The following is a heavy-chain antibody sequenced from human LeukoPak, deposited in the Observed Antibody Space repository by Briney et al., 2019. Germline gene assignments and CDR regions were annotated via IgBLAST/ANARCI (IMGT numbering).Heavy chain of an antibody. D-gene: IGHD2/OR15-2a*01. J-gene: IGHJ4*02. Sequence: PSETLSLTCTVSGASVSSYYWSWIRQPPGKGLEWIGYIYYSGNTNYNPSLDSRATLSVDTSKNQLSLRLTSVTAADTAVYYCARVRVGGTFYYFDYWGQGTLVTVSS. CDR1: GASVSSYY. CDR2: IYYSGNT. V-gene: IGHV4-59*02. CDR3: ARVRVGGTFYYFDY.